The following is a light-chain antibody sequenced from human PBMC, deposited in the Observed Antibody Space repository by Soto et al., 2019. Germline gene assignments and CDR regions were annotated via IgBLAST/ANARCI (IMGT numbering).Light chain of an antibody. Sequence: QAVVTQEPSLTVSPGGTVILTCGSSTGPVTNGHFPYWFQQKPGQAPRPLIYDTDNKHSWTPARFSASLLGDKAALTLSGALPEDEADYYCLLSYTGRLYVFGPGTKLTVL. CDR2: DTD. CDR1: TGPVTNGHF. V-gene: IGLV7-46*01. J-gene: IGLJ1*01. CDR3: LLSYTGRLYV.